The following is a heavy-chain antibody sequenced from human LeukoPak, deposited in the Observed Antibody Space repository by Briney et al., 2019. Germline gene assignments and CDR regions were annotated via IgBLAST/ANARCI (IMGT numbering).Heavy chain of an antibody. CDR1: GASISSNSFF. V-gene: IGHV4-39*01. Sequence: SETLSLTCTVSGASISSNSFFWGWIRQPPGRGLEWIGTIHYGVSTYYNPSLKSRVSISVDTSKNQFSLELSSVTAADTAVYYCGTDWGGMDCLDPWGQGTLVTVSS. CDR3: GTDWGGMDCLDP. J-gene: IGHJ5*02. CDR2: IHYGVST. D-gene: IGHD3/OR15-3a*01.